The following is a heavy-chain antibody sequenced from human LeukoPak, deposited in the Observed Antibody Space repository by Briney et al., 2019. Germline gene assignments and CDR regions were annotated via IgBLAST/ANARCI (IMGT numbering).Heavy chain of an antibody. CDR1: GGSISSYH. Sequence: PSETLSLTCTVSGGSISSYHWSWIRQPAGKGLEWIGRIYTSGSTNYNPSLKGRVTMSVDTSKNQFSLKLSSVTAADTAVYYCARDLAGPRGYSGYETEYYFDYWGQGTLVTVSS. V-gene: IGHV4-4*07. J-gene: IGHJ4*02. CDR3: ARDLAGPRGYSGYETEYYFDY. CDR2: IYTSGST. D-gene: IGHD5-12*01.